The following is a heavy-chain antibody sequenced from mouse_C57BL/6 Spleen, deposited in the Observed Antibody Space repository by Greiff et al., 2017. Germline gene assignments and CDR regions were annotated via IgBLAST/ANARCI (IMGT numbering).Heavy chain of an antibody. D-gene: IGHD3-2*02. J-gene: IGHJ3*01. Sequence: EVQLQQSGPELVKPGASVKLSCTASGFNITDYYMHWVKQRPEQGMEWIGWIDPEDGDTKYAPKFQGKATITADTSSNTAYLELSSLTSEDTAVYYCAHTAQGTLAWFAYWGQGTLVTVSA. CDR1: GFNITDYY. V-gene: IGHV14-2*01. CDR3: AHTAQGTLAWFAY. CDR2: IDPEDGDT.